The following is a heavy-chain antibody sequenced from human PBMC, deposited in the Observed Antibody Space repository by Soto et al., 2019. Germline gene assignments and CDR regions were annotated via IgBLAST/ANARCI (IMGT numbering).Heavy chain of an antibody. V-gene: IGHV4-31*03. CDR1: GGSISSGGYY. Sequence: KPSETLSLTCTVSGGSISSGGYYWSWIRQHPGKGLEWIGYIYYSGSTYYNPSLKSRVTISVDTSKNQFSLKLSSVTAGDTAVYYCAREGGYYDSSGYPPSGMDVWGQGTTVTVSS. J-gene: IGHJ6*02. D-gene: IGHD3-22*01. CDR3: AREGGYYDSSGYPPSGMDV. CDR2: IYYSGST.